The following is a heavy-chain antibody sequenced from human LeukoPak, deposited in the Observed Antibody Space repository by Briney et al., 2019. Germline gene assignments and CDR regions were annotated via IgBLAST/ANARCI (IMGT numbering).Heavy chain of an antibody. D-gene: IGHD3-10*01. CDR3: ARERVRGIIPYDY. J-gene: IGHJ4*02. Sequence: GGSLRLSCAASGFIFSSYWMSWVRQAPGKGLEWVANINQDGSEKYYVDSVKGRFTISRDNAKNSLYLQMNSLRAEDTAVYYCARERVRGIIPYDYWGQGTLVTVSS. CDR2: INQDGSEK. V-gene: IGHV3-7*01. CDR1: GFIFSSYW.